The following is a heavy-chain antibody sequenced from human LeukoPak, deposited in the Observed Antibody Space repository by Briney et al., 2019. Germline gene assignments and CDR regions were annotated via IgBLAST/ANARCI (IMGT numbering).Heavy chain of an antibody. J-gene: IGHJ4*02. CDR3: ARDFWSGYFDY. V-gene: IGHV4-39*02. CDR2: IYYSGST. CDR1: GGSISSSSYY. D-gene: IGHD3-3*01. Sequence: KPSETLSLTCTVSGGSISSSSYYWGWIRQPPGKGLEWIGSIYYSGSTYYNPSLKSRVTISIDTSKNQFSLKLSSVTAADTAAYYCARDFWSGYFDYWGQGTLVTVSS.